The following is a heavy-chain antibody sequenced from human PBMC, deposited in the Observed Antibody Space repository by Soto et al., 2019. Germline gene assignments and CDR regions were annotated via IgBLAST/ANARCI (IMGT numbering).Heavy chain of an antibody. D-gene: IGHD3-10*01. CDR2: ISSDGSNN. CDR1: GFTFSSFA. CDR3: ARDTTRGHYGVDI. Sequence: QVQLVESGGGVVQPGRSLRLSCAASGFTFSSFAMHWVRQAPGKGLEWVAVISSDGSNNFYADSVKGRFTISRDNSKNPLYLQMNSLRAEDTAVYYCARDTTRGHYGVDIWGQGTTVTVSS. J-gene: IGHJ3*02. V-gene: IGHV3-30-3*01.